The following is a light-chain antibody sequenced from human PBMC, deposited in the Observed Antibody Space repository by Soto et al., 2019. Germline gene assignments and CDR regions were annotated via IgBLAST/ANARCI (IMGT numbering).Light chain of an antibody. Sequence: DIVMTQSPDSLAVSLGERATINCKSSQSIFYISNNKNYLAWYQQKPGQPPKLLIYWASTRASGVPDRFIGSGSGRDSTLTISRLQAEDAAVYYCQQYFSTRTLCQGTTVYIK. CDR1: QSIFYISNNKNY. CDR3: QQYFSTRT. J-gene: IGKJ1*01. V-gene: IGKV4-1*01. CDR2: WAS.